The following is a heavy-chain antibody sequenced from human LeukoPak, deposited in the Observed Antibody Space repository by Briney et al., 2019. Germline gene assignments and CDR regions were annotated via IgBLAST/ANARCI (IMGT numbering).Heavy chain of an antibody. V-gene: IGHV3-53*01. CDR2: LYSGGST. J-gene: IGHJ4*02. Sequence: GGSLRLYCAASGFTVSSNFLSWVRQAPGKGLEWVSLLYSGGSTDYTDSVKGRFTISRATSKNTLYLQMNSLRAEDTAGYYCARRAGGYSHPYDYWGQGTLVTVSS. D-gene: IGHD4-23*01. CDR1: GFTVSSNF. CDR3: ARRAGGYSHPYDY.